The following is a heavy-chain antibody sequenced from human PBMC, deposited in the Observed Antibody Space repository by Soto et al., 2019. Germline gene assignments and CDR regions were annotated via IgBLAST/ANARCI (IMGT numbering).Heavy chain of an antibody. CDR2: ISGSGGST. J-gene: IGHJ4*02. D-gene: IGHD4-17*01. Sequence: PGGSLRLSCAASGFTFSSYSMSWVRQAPGKGLEWVSAISGSGGSTYYADSVKGRFTISRDNSKNTLYLQMNSLRAEDTAVYYCAKLNGGDYDLSHFDYWGQGTLVTVSS. CDR1: GFTFSSYS. V-gene: IGHV3-23*01. CDR3: AKLNGGDYDLSHFDY.